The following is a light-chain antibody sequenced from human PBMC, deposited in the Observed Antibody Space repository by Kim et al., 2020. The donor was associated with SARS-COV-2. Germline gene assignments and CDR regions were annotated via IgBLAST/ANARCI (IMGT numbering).Light chain of an antibody. CDR2: GAS. Sequence: EIVLTQSPGTLSLSPGERATLSCRANQSFTSNYLAWYQQKPGQAPRLLIYGASSRATAIPDRFSGSGSGTDFTLTITRLEPEDFAVYYCQQYGESPLTFGQGTRLEIK. J-gene: IGKJ5*01. CDR1: QSFTSNY. CDR3: QQYGESPLT. V-gene: IGKV3-20*01.